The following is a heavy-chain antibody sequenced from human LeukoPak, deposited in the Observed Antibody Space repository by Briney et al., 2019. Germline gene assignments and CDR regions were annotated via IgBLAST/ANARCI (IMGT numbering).Heavy chain of an antibody. D-gene: IGHD3-9*01. V-gene: IGHV3-30*18. CDR3: AKWGDYDILTGYYDSDY. Sequence: GGSLRLSCAASGFTFSSYGMHWVRQAPGKGLEWVAVISYDGSNKYYADSVKGRFTISRDNSKNTLYLQMNSLRAEDTAVYYCAKWGDYDILTGYYDSDYWGHGTLVTVSS. CDR1: GFTFSSYG. J-gene: IGHJ4*01. CDR2: ISYDGSNK.